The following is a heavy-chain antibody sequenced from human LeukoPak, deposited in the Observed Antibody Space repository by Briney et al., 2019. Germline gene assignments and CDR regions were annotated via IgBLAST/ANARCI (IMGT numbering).Heavy chain of an antibody. CDR3: ARGDGYNFFDY. CDR2: FYVCGAT. J-gene: IGHJ4*02. V-gene: IGHV3-53*01. Sequence: GGSLRLSCAVSGFSVTNNYMSWVRQAPGKGPEWVSVFYVCGATYYADSVKGRFTISRDNSENTLYLQMKSLRAEDTAVYYCARGDGYNFFDYWGQGTLVTVSS. CDR1: GFSVTNNY. D-gene: IGHD5-24*01.